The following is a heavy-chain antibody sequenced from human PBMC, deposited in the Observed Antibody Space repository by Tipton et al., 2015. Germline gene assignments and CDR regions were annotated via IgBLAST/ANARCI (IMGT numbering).Heavy chain of an antibody. CDR2: SIPMFGTA. Sequence: QSGAEVKKPGSSVKVSCKASGDTFRTYGISWVRQAPGQGLEWMGGSIPMFGTANYAQKFQGRVAITADQSTTTAYMELSSLTSEDTAVFYCARGGGCTNGVCYYPDYWGQGTLVTVSS. J-gene: IGHJ4*02. D-gene: IGHD2-8*01. CDR1: GDTFRTYG. V-gene: IGHV1-69*01. CDR3: ARGGGCTNGVCYYPDY.